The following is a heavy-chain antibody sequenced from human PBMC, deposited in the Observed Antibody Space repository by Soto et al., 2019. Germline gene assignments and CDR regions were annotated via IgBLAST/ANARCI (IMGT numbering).Heavy chain of an antibody. CDR1: GGSITGYY. Sequence: QVQLQESGPGLVKPSETLSLTCTVSGGSITGYYWPWIRQPPGKGLEWIGYVFYKGNTNYNPSLKSRVTISVDTSANQFSLRLSSVTAADTAVYYCARSGDSFGFTDYWGQGTLVTVSS. CDR2: VFYKGNT. V-gene: IGHV4-59*01. CDR3: ARSGDSFGFTDY. D-gene: IGHD5-18*01. J-gene: IGHJ4*02.